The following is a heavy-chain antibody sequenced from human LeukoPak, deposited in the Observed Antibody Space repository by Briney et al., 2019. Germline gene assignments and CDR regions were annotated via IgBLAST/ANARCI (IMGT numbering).Heavy chain of an antibody. CDR1: GFTFSSYA. Sequence: GGSLRLSCAASGFTFSSYAMHWVRQAPGKGLEWVAVISYDGSNKYYADSVKGRFTISRDNSKNTLYLQMNSLRAEDTAVYYCARAGYGSGSYSSFNYWGQGTLVTVSS. J-gene: IGHJ4*02. CDR2: ISYDGSNK. V-gene: IGHV3-30*04. D-gene: IGHD3-10*01. CDR3: ARAGYGSGSYSSFNY.